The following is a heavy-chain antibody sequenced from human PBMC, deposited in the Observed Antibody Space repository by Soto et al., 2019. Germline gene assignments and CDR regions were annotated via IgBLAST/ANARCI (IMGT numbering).Heavy chain of an antibody. J-gene: IGHJ4*02. Sequence: GGSLRLSCAASGFTFSTYPMHWVRQAPGKGLEYVSAISSGGDSTYYADSVKGRFTISRDNSKNTLYLQMGSLRAEDMAVYYCARVFYDSGGYYYDYWGQGILVTVSS. CDR3: ARVFYDSGGYYYDY. D-gene: IGHD3-22*01. CDR1: GFTFSTYP. V-gene: IGHV3-64*02. CDR2: ISSGGDST.